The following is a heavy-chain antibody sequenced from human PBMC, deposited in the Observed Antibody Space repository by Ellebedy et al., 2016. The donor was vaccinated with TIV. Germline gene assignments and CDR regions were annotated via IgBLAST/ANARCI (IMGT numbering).Heavy chain of an antibody. D-gene: IGHD2-2*01. CDR2: ISGSGGST. CDR3: AKEAVPAAISGWFDP. V-gene: IGHV3-23*01. Sequence: GESLKISCAASGFTFSNYAMSWVRQAPGKGLEWVSAISGSGGSTYYADSVKGRLTISRDNSKSTLYLEMNSLRAEDTAAYYCAKEAVPAAISGWFDPWGQGTLVTVSS. J-gene: IGHJ5*02. CDR1: GFTFSNYA.